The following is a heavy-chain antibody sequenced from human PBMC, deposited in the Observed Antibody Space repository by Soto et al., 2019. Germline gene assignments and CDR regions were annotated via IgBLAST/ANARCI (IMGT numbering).Heavy chain of an antibody. CDR2: INHSGST. CDR3: ARAWKTSSSWYAGDWFDA. J-gene: IGHJ5*02. CDR1: GGSFSGYY. D-gene: IGHD6-13*01. V-gene: IGHV4-34*01. Sequence: SETLSLTCAVYGGSFSGYYWSWIRQPPGKGLEWIGEINHSGSTNYNPSLKSRVTISVDTSKNQFSLKLSSVTAADTAVYYCARAWKTSSSWYAGDWFDAWGQGTLVTVSS.